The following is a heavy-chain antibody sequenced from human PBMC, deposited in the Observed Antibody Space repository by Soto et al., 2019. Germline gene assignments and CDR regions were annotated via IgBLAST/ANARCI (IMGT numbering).Heavy chain of an antibody. Sequence: GASVKVSCKASGFTFTGSAVQWARQARGQRLEWIGWIVVGSGNTNYAQKFQERVTITRDMSTSTAYMELSSLRSEDTAVYYCAAVTQRITIFGVVTHGMDVWGQGTTVTVSS. D-gene: IGHD3-3*01. V-gene: IGHV1-58*01. CDR3: AAVTQRITIFGVVTHGMDV. J-gene: IGHJ6*02. CDR1: GFTFTGSA. CDR2: IVVGSGNT.